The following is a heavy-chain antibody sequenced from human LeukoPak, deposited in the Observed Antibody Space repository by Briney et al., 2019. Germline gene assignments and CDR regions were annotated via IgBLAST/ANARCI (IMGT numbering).Heavy chain of an antibody. CDR3: ARGPPTDYYDSSGFYYVFDY. D-gene: IGHD3-22*01. CDR2: INHSGST. Sequence: SETLSLTCAVYGGSFSGYYWSWIRQPPGKGLEWIGEINHSGSTNYNPSLRSRVTISVDTSKNQFSLKLSSVTAADTAVYFCARGPPTDYYDSSGFYYVFDYWGQGTLVTVSS. J-gene: IGHJ4*02. CDR1: GGSFSGYY. V-gene: IGHV4-34*01.